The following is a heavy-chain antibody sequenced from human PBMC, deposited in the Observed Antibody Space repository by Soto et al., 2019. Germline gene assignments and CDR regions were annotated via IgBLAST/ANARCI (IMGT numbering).Heavy chain of an antibody. CDR3: ARDGAVAGHFDY. J-gene: IGHJ4*02. CDR1: GYTFTSYG. V-gene: IGHV1-18*01. Sequence: ASVKVTCEASGYTFTSYGISWVRQAPGQGLEWMGWISAYNGNTNYAQKLQGRVTMTTDTSTSTAYMELRSLRSDDTAVYYCARDGAVAGHFDYWGQGTLVTVSS. D-gene: IGHD6-19*01. CDR2: ISAYNGNT.